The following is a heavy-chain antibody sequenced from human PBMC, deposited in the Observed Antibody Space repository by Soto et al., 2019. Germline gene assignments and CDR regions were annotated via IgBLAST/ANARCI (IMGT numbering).Heavy chain of an antibody. J-gene: IGHJ3*02. Sequence: EVQLVESGGGLVQPGRSLRLSCAASGFTFDDYAMHWVRQAPGKGLEWVSGISWNSGNIGYADSVRGRFTISRDNAKNSLYLQMNSLRPEDTALYYCAKSTSYGSGKVAAFDIWGQGTMVTVSS. CDR2: ISWNSGNI. D-gene: IGHD3-10*01. CDR3: AKSTSYGSGKVAAFDI. V-gene: IGHV3-9*01. CDR1: GFTFDDYA.